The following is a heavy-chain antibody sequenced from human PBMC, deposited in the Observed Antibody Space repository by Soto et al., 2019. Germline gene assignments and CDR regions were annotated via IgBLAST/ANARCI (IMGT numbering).Heavy chain of an antibody. J-gene: IGHJ4*02. Sequence: ASVKVSCKTSGYSFTSYYLHWVRQSHAQGLEWMGIIKTSGDSRSYEQKFQGRVTMTWDTSTTSAYMELTSLKFEDTAVYYRAVSDFDYWGQGTLVTVSS. D-gene: IGHD3-16*02. CDR1: GYSFTSYY. V-gene: IGHV1-46*01. CDR2: IKTSGDSR. CDR3: AVSDFDY.